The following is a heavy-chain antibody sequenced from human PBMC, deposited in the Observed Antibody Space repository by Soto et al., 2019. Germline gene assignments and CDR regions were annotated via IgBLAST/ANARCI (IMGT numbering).Heavy chain of an antibody. D-gene: IGHD1-1*01. CDR3: ARDPNTGTYHFNY. CDR2: ITSSSSAI. Sequence: EVQLLESGGGLVKPGGSLRHSCAASGFTFRSYTMNWVRQAPGKGLEWVSSITSSSSAIYYADSVRGRFTISRDNAKNSLYLQMNSLRAEDAAVYYCARDPNTGTYHFNYWGQGTLVTVSS. V-gene: IGHV3-21*01. CDR1: GFTFRSYT. J-gene: IGHJ4*02.